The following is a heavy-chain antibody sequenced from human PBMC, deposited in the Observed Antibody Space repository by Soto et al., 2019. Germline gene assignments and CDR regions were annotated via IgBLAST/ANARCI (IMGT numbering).Heavy chain of an antibody. V-gene: IGHV1-8*01. J-gene: IGHJ6*03. CDR2: MNPNSGNT. CDR1: GYTFTSYD. Sequence: ASVKVSCKASGYTFTSYDINWVRQATGQGLEWMGWMNPNSGNTGYAQKFQGRVTMTRNTSISTAYMELSSLRSEDTAVYYCARDLYQLLFDYYYMDVWGKGTPVTVSS. CDR3: ARDLYQLLFDYYYMDV. D-gene: IGHD2-2*01.